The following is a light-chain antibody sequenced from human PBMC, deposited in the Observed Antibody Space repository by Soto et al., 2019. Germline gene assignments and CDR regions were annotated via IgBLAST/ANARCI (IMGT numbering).Light chain of an antibody. CDR2: EDN. V-gene: IGLV6-57*03. J-gene: IGLJ1*01. CDR1: GGSIASGY. CDR3: QSYHSSYPYV. Sequence: NFMLTQPHSVSESPGKTVTISCTRSGGSIASGYVQWYRQRPGSAPTTVIYEDNQRPSGVPDRFSGSIDSSSNSASLTISGLQTEDEEDYYCQSYHSSYPYVFGTGTKLTVL.